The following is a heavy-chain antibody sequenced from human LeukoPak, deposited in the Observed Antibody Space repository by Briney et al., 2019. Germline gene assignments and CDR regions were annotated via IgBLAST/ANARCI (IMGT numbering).Heavy chain of an antibody. CDR2: IYPGDSRT. V-gene: IGHV5-51*01. D-gene: IGHD1-1*01. J-gene: IGHJ5*02. CDR3: ACREFYNPWPGP. Sequence: GESLKISCKGSGYSFTSYWIGWVRQTPGKGLEWMGVIYPGDSRTRYNPSFEGQVTISADKSINTAYLQWSSLKASDTAMYYCACREFYNPWPGPWGQGTLVTVSS. CDR1: GYSFTSYW.